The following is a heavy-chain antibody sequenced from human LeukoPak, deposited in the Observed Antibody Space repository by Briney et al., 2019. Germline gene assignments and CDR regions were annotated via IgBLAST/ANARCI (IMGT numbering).Heavy chain of an antibody. Sequence: GGSLRLSCAASGFTFSRYWMSWVRQAPEKGLEWVANIKQDGSEKYYVDSVKARFTISRDNAENSLYLEMNSLRADDTAVYYCARVAPRFWYEGSGYIFENWGQGTLVIVSS. D-gene: IGHD3-22*01. V-gene: IGHV3-7*04. J-gene: IGHJ4*02. CDR3: ARVAPRFWYEGSGYIFEN. CDR1: GFTFSRYW. CDR2: IKQDGSEK.